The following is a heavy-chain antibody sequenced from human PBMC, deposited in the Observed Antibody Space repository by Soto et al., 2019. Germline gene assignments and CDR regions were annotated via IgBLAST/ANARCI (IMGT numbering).Heavy chain of an antibody. J-gene: IGHJ3*02. CDR1: GFTFSNYG. D-gene: IGHD3-22*01. CDR3: AKDLDFYDIGDGFDI. V-gene: IGHV3-30*18. CDR2: ISYDGNNK. Sequence: GGSLRLSCAASGFTFSNYGMHWVRQAPGKGLEWVAVISYDGNNKYYAASVKGRFTISRDNSKNTLYLQMNSMRAEDTAVYYCAKDLDFYDIGDGFDIWRQGTEVTVAS.